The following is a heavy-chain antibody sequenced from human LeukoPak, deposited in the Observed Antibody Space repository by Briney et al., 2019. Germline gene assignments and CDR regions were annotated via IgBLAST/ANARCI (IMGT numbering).Heavy chain of an antibody. J-gene: IGHJ6*02. CDR1: GGTFISYA. CDR3: ARAYYYGSGSSGMDV. Sequence: SVTVSCKASGGTFISYAISWVRQAPGQGLEWMGRIIPILGIANYAQKFQGRVTITADKSTSTAYMELSSLRSEDTAVYYCARAYYYGSGSSGMDVWGQGTTVTVSS. D-gene: IGHD3-10*01. V-gene: IGHV1-69*04. CDR2: IIPILGIA.